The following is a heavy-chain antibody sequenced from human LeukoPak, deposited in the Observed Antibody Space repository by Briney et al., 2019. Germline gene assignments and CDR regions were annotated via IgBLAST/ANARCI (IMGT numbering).Heavy chain of an antibody. CDR1: GGSVSSGSYY. CDR3: ARVASGYDVFDI. Sequence: SETLSLTCTVSGGSVSSGSYYWSWIRQPPGKGLEWIGYIYYSGSTNYNPSLKSRVTISVDASKNQFSLKLSSVTAADTAVFYCARVASGYDVFDIWGQGTMVTVSS. CDR2: IYYSGST. D-gene: IGHD3-3*01. V-gene: IGHV4-61*01. J-gene: IGHJ3*02.